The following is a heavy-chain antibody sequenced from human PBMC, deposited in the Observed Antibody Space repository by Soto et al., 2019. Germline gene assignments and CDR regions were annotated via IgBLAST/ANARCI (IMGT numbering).Heavy chain of an antibody. CDR3: AKVGWGAVAGRR. V-gene: IGHV3-23*01. J-gene: IGHJ4*02. D-gene: IGHD6-19*01. CDR2: ISGSGGTT. Sequence: GGSLRLSCAASGFTFSSYAMTWVRQAPGKGLEWASSISGSGGTTYYADSVKGRFTISRDNSKNTLYLQMNRLRADDTAVYYCAKVGWGAVAGRRWGQGTLVTVSS. CDR1: GFTFSSYA.